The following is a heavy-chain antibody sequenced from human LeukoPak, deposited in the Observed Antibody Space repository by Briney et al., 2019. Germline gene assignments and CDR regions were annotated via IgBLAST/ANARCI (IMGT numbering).Heavy chain of an antibody. D-gene: IGHD5-12*01. CDR3: ASMEWLRFTPVDY. V-gene: IGHV3-74*01. CDR2: INSDGINT. Sequence: PGGSLRLSCAASGFTFSNYWMHWVRQAPGKGLVWVSRINSDGINTSYADSVKGRFTISRDNAKNSLYLQMNSLRAEDTAVYYCASMEWLRFTPVDYWGQGTLVTVSS. J-gene: IGHJ4*02. CDR1: GFTFSNYW.